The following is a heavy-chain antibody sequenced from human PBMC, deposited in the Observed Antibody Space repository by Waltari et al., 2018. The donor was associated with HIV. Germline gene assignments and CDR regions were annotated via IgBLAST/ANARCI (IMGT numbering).Heavy chain of an antibody. CDR2: ISVYNDNK. Sequence: QVQLVQSGAEVKKPGASLKVSCKASGYSFTRSGISWVRQAPGQGLEGIVWISVYNDNKKYAQKIQDRLNMTTDSPTSTAYMELRSLRSDDTAVYYCARAPMTTVTSRGFDIWGQGTMVIVSS. CDR1: GYSFTRSG. J-gene: IGHJ3*02. CDR3: ARAPMTTVTSRGFDI. D-gene: IGHD4-17*01. V-gene: IGHV1-18*01.